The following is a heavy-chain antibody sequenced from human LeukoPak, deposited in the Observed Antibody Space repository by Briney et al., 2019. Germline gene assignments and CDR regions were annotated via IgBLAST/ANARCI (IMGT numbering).Heavy chain of an antibody. V-gene: IGHV4-30-4*07. Sequence: SETLSLTCAVSGGSISSGGYSWSWIRQPPGKGLEWIGYIYYSGSTYYNPSLKSRVTISVDTSKNQFSLKLSSVTAADTAVYYCARVLLVRVRGYYYYYYMDVWGKGTTVTVSS. CDR2: IYYSGST. J-gene: IGHJ6*03. D-gene: IGHD6-13*01. CDR3: ARVLLVRVRGYYYYYYMDV. CDR1: GGSISSGGYS.